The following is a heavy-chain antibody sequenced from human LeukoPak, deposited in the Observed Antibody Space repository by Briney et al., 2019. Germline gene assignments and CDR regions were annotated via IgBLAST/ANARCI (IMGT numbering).Heavy chain of an antibody. D-gene: IGHD5-12*01. Sequence: SETLSLTCTVSGGSISSSSYYWGWIRQPPGKGLEWIGSIYYSGSTYYNPSLKSRVTISVDTSKNQFSLKLSSVTAADTAVYYCARHLVAPGYLDYWGQGTLVSVSS. J-gene: IGHJ4*02. CDR3: ARHLVAPGYLDY. CDR2: IYYSGST. CDR1: GGSISSSSYY. V-gene: IGHV4-39*01.